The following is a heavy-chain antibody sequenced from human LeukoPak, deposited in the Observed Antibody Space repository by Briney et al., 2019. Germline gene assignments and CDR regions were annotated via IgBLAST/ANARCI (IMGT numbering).Heavy chain of an antibody. CDR1: GFTFRGYW. V-gene: IGHV3-7*01. J-gene: IGHJ3*02. D-gene: IGHD3-22*01. CDR2: IKQDGSEK. Sequence: GGSLRLSCTASGFTFRGYWMTWVRQAPGKGLEWVANIKQDGSEKYYVDSVKGRFTISRDNAKNSLYLQMNSLRAEDTAVYYCARDCYYDSSGHDAFDIWGQGTMVTVSS. CDR3: ARDCYYDSSGHDAFDI.